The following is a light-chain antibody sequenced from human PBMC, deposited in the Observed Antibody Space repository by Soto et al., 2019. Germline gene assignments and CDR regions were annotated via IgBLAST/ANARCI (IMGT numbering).Light chain of an antibody. Sequence: EIVLTQSPGTLSLSPGERATLSGRASQSVSSSYFAWYQQKPGQAPRLLIYGASNRATGIPDRFSGSESGTDFTLTISRLEPEDFAVYYCQQYGSSPITFGQGTRLEIK. CDR1: QSVSSSY. CDR3: QQYGSSPIT. CDR2: GAS. V-gene: IGKV3-20*01. J-gene: IGKJ5*01.